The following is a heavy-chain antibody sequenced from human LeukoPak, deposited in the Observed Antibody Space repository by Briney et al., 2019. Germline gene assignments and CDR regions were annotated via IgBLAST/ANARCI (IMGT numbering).Heavy chain of an antibody. Sequence: PGGSLRLSRAASGFTCSSYWTHWVRQAPGKGLVWVSRINTDGSSTSYADSVKGRFTISRDNAKNTLYLQMNSLRAEDTAVYYCARDRYSEPFDYWGQGTLVTVSS. V-gene: IGHV3-74*01. D-gene: IGHD1-26*01. CDR2: INTDGSST. J-gene: IGHJ4*02. CDR1: GFTCSSYW. CDR3: ARDRYSEPFDY.